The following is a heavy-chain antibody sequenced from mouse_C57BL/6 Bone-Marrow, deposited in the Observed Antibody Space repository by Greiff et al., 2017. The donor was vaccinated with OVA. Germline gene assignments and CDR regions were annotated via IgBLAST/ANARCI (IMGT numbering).Heavy chain of an antibody. CDR1: GFSLTSYA. J-gene: IGHJ1*03. V-gene: IGHV2-9-1*01. D-gene: IGHD1-1*01. Sequence: VQRVESGPGLVAPSQSLSITCTVSGFSLTSYAISWVRQPPGKGLEWLGVIWTGGGTNYNSALKSRLSISKDNSKSQVFLKMNSLQTDDTARYYCARKGYGSSYWYFDVWGTGTTVTVSS. CDR3: ARKGYGSSYWYFDV. CDR2: IWTGGGT.